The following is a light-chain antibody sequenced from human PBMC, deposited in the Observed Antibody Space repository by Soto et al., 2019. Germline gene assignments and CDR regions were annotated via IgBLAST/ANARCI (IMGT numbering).Light chain of an antibody. Sequence: QSVLTQPPSVSGAPGPRVTISCTGSSSNIGAGYDVHWYQQLPGTAPKLLIYGNSNRPSGVPDRFSGSKSGTSASLAITGLHAEDEADYYCQSYDSSLSAVVFGGGTKVTVL. CDR1: SSNIGAGYD. CDR3: QSYDSSLSAVV. CDR2: GNS. V-gene: IGLV1-40*01. J-gene: IGLJ2*01.